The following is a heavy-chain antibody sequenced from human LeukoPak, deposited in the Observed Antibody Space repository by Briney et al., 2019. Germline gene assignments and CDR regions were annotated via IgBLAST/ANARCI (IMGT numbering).Heavy chain of an antibody. D-gene: IGHD3-3*01. CDR2: MNPNSGNT. Sequence: ASVTVSCKASGYTFTSYDINWVRQATGQGLEWMGWMNPNSGNTGYAQKFQGRVTMTRNTSISTAYMELSSLRSEDTAVYYCARGRSHDFWSGYYFWGQGTLVTVSS. CDR3: ARGRSHDFWSGYYF. CDR1: GYTFTSYD. J-gene: IGHJ4*02. V-gene: IGHV1-8*01.